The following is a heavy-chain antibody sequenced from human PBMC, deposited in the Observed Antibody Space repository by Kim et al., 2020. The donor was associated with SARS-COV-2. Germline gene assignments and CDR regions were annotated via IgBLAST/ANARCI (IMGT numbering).Heavy chain of an antibody. CDR3: ATGDY. J-gene: IGHJ4*02. CDR2: IYTSGTT. V-gene: IGHV4-39*01. Sequence: IYTSGTTYYNPSLKSRVTMSVDTSKNQFSLNLSSVTAADTAVYYCATGDYWGQGTLVTVSS.